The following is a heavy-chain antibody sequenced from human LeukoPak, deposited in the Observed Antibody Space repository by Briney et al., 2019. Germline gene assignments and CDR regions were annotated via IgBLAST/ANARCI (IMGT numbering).Heavy chain of an antibody. CDR1: GFTFSRYR. Sequence: GSLRLSCEASGFTFSRYRMTWVRQVPGKGLEWVANIKQDGNEKYYVDSVRGRFTISRDNTKDSLFLQTDSLRVEDMAVYYCARVTFFYYYFDLWGRGALVTVSS. J-gene: IGHJ2*01. V-gene: IGHV3-7*01. CDR2: IKQDGNEK. CDR3: ARVTFFYYYFDL.